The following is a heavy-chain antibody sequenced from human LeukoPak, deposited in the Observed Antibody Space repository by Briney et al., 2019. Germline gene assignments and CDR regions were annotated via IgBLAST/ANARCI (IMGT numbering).Heavy chain of an antibody. Sequence: SETLSLTCTVSGGSISSYYWSWIRQPAGKGLEWIGRIYTSGSTNYNPSLKSRVTMSVDTSKNQFSLKLSSVTAADTAVYYCARAIWFGGYNWFDPWGQGTLVTVSS. CDR1: GGSISSYY. V-gene: IGHV4-4*07. CDR2: IYTSGST. J-gene: IGHJ5*02. CDR3: ARAIWFGGYNWFDP. D-gene: IGHD3-10*01.